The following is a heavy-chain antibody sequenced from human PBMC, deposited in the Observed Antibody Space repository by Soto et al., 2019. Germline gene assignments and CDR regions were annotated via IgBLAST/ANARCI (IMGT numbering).Heavy chain of an antibody. CDR2: INHSGST. V-gene: IGHV4-34*01. J-gene: IGHJ4*02. CDR3: ASPTYSSGSDY. Sequence: QVQLQQWGAGLLKPSETLSLTCAVYGVSFSGYYWSWIRQLPGKGLEWIGEINHSGSTNYNPSLKSRVTISVDTSKNQFSLKLSSVTAADTAVYYCASPTYSSGSDYWGQGTLVTVSS. CDR1: GVSFSGYY. D-gene: IGHD6-19*01.